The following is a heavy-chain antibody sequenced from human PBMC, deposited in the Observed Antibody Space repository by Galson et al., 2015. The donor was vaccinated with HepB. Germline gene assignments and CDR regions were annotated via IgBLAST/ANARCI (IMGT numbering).Heavy chain of an antibody. CDR1: GFSLSTSGVG. CDR2: IYWDDDK. V-gene: IGHV2-5*02. Sequence: PALENPTPTLPLTCTFSGFSLSTSGVGVGWFRQPPGKALEWLTVIYWDDDKRYNPTLKNRLTIPKDTSTNQVVLTMTNMDPVDTAKYYCAHSVLAVAGNNWFDPWGQGTLVTVSS. J-gene: IGHJ5*02. CDR3: AHSVLAVAGNNWFDP. D-gene: IGHD6-19*01.